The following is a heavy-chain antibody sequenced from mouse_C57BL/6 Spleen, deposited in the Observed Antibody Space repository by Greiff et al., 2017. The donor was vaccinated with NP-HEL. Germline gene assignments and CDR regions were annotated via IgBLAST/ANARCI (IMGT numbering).Heavy chain of an antibody. CDR3: ATPFYYGNYPFAY. CDR2: ISSGSSTI. D-gene: IGHD2-1*01. CDR1: GFTFSDYG. Sequence: EVQGVESGGGLVKPGGSLKLSCAASGFTFSDYGMHWVRQAPEKGLEWVAYISSGSSTIYYADTVKGRFTISRDNAKNTLFLQMTSPRSEDTAMYYCATPFYYGNYPFAYWGQGTLVTVSA. V-gene: IGHV5-17*01. J-gene: IGHJ3*01.